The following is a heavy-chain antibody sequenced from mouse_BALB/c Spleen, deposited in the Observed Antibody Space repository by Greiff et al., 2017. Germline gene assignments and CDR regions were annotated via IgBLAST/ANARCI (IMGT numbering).Heavy chain of an antibody. CDR3: ARSDYERAWFAY. D-gene: IGHD2-4*01. J-gene: IGHJ3*01. Sequence: QVQLKQSGAELARPGASVKLSCKASGYTFTSYWMQWVKQRPGQGLEWIGAIYPGDGDTRYTQKFKGKATLTADKSSSTAYMQLSSLASEDSAVYYCARSDYERAWFAYWGQGTLVTVSA. CDR1: GYTFTSYW. V-gene: IGHV1-87*01. CDR2: IYPGDGDT.